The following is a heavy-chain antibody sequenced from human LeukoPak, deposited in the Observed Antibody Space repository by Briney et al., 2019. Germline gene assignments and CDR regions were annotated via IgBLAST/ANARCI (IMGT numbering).Heavy chain of an antibody. CDR1: GYTFTSYA. Sequence: ASVTVSFKASGYTFTSYAMHWVRQAPGQRREWMGWINAGNGNTKYSQKFQGRVTITRDTSASTAYMELSSLRSEDTAVYYCARVEWLPGNAFDIWGQGTMVTVSS. CDR3: ARVEWLPGNAFDI. J-gene: IGHJ3*02. D-gene: IGHD5-24*01. CDR2: INAGNGNT. V-gene: IGHV1-3*01.